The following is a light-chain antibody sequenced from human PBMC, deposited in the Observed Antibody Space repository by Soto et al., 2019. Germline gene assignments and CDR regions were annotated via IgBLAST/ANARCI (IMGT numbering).Light chain of an antibody. CDR1: QRVTNNF. CDR3: QQYGTPLFT. J-gene: IGKJ3*01. Sequence: IVLTQSPGTLSLSPGERATLSCGASQRVTNNFLAWYQQKPGQAPRLLIYGASSRATGVPDRFSGSGSGTDFTLTISRLEPGDFAVYYCQQYGTPLFTFGPGNKVDIK. CDR2: GAS. V-gene: IGKV3-20*01.